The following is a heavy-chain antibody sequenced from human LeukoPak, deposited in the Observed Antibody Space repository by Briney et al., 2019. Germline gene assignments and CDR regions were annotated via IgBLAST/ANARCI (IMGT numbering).Heavy chain of an antibody. Sequence: PGGSLRLSCAASGFTFSSYGMHWVRQAPGKGLEWVANIKQDGSEKYYVDSVRGRFTISRDNARNSLYLQMNSLRAEDTAVYYCARDIEYYGSGTYLHYFDYWGQGTLVTVSS. V-gene: IGHV3-7*01. CDR2: IKQDGSEK. J-gene: IGHJ4*02. CDR3: ARDIEYYGSGTYLHYFDY. D-gene: IGHD3-10*01. CDR1: GFTFSSYG.